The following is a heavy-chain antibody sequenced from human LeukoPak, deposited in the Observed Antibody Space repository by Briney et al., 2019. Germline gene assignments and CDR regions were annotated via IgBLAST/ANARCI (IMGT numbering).Heavy chain of an antibody. J-gene: IGHJ5*02. D-gene: IGHD2-2*01. CDR1: GFTFSSYG. V-gene: IGHV3-23*01. CDR3: AGGGQLLRGWFDP. Sequence: GGSLRLSCAASGFTFSSYGMSWVRQAPGKGLEWVSAISGSGGSTYYADSVKGRFTISRDNSKNTLYLQMNSLRAEDTAVYYCAGGGQLLRGWFDPWGQGTLVTVSS. CDR2: ISGSGGST.